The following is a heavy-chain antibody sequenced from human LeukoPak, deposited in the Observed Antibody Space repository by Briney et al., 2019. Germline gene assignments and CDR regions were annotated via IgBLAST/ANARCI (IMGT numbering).Heavy chain of an antibody. CDR1: GGTFSSYA. D-gene: IGHD3-9*01. CDR2: IIPIFGTA. Sequence: SVKVSCKASGGTFSSYAISWVRQAPGQGLEWMGGIIPIFGTANYAQKFQGRVTITADKSTSTAYMELSSLRSEDTAVYYCARSRDILTGYHFDYWGQGTLVTVSS. J-gene: IGHJ4*02. V-gene: IGHV1-69*06. CDR3: ARSRDILTGYHFDY.